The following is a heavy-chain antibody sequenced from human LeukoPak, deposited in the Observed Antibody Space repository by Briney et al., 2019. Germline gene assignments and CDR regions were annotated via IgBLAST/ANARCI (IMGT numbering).Heavy chain of an antibody. J-gene: IGHJ5*02. CDR1: GYTFTGYY. CDR3: ARDLDIVVVAAPNWFDP. Sequence: ASVKVSCKASGYTFTGYYMHWVRQAPGQGLEWMGWINPNSGGTNYAQKFKGRVTMTRDTSISTAYMELSRLRSDDTAVYYCARDLDIVVVAAPNWFDPWGQGTLVTVSS. CDR2: INPNSGGT. V-gene: IGHV1-2*02. D-gene: IGHD2-2*03.